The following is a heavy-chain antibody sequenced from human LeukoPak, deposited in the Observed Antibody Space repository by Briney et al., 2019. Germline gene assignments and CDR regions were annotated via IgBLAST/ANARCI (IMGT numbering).Heavy chain of an antibody. CDR2: ISSSSSYI. D-gene: IGHD1-26*01. Sequence: GGSLRLSCAASGSTFSSYSMNWVRQAPGKGLEWVSSISSSSSYIYYADSVKGRFTISRDNAKNSLYLQMNSLRAEDTAVYYCARSGVGATAFDYWGQGTLVTVSS. CDR3: ARSGVGATAFDY. CDR1: GSTFSSYS. J-gene: IGHJ4*02. V-gene: IGHV3-21*01.